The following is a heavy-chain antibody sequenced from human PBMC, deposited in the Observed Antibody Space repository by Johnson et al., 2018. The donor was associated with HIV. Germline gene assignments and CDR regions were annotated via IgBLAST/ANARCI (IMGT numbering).Heavy chain of an antibody. CDR1: GFTFSSYA. CDR3: ARAAAARSSGHDAFDI. J-gene: IGHJ3*02. CDR2: VYSGVIFS. V-gene: IGHV3-NL1*01. D-gene: IGHD6-6*01. Sequence: QVQLTKKRGGVVQPGRSLRLSCAASGFTFSSYAMHWVRQAPGKGLECVSGVYSGVIFSSSASFLFRFTISRDNSKNTLYLQIPLLRAAAQAVYYCARAAAARSSGHDAFDIWGQGTMVTVSS.